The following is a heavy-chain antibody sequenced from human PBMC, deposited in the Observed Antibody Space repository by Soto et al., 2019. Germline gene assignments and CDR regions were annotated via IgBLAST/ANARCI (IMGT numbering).Heavy chain of an antibody. CDR1: GDSFTNYA. D-gene: IGHD2-8*01. Sequence: QVLLVQSGAEMKQPGSSVSVSCKASGDSFTNYAFTWVRQAPGQGPEWLGGIILALGTPHYSQRFQGRLTITAEESSSTVYMELGSLGLDDTAVYYCGRYCTNTKCRGGYYLDLWGQGTLLTVSS. CDR2: IILALGTP. CDR3: GRYCTNTKCRGGYYLDL. V-gene: IGHV1-69*01. J-gene: IGHJ5*02.